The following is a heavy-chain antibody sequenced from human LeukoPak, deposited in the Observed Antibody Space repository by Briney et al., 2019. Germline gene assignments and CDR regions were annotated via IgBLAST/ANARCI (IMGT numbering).Heavy chain of an antibody. CDR2: IYYSGST. D-gene: IGHD3-22*01. CDR3: ASPHDSSGSNDAFDI. V-gene: IGHV4-30-4*01. J-gene: IGHJ3*02. CDR1: GGSISSGDYY. Sequence: SETLSLTCTVSGGSISSGDYYWSWIRQPTGKGLEWIGYIYYSGSTYYNPSLKSRVTISVDTSRNQFSLKLSSVTAADTAVYYCASPHDSSGSNDAFDIWGQGTMVTVSS.